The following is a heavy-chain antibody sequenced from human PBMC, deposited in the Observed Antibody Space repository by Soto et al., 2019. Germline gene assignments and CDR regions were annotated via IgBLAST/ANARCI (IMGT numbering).Heavy chain of an antibody. D-gene: IGHD2-15*01. V-gene: IGHV1-69*13. J-gene: IGHJ6*02. CDR3: ARGLRTGNYGMDV. CDR1: GGTFDNYA. Sequence: SLKVSCKASGGTFDNYAVSWVRQAPGQGLEWMGGIIPMFETVNYAQRFQGRLTIAADESTSTAYMELTSLTSADTAIYFCARGLRTGNYGMDVWGQGTTVTVSS. CDR2: IIPMFETV.